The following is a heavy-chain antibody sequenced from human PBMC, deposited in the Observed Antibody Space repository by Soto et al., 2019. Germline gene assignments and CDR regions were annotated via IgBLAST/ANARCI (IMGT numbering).Heavy chain of an antibody. D-gene: IGHD2-2*01. CDR2: ISYDGSNK. Sequence: QVQLVESGGGVVQPGRSLRLSCAASGFTFSSYAMHWVRQAPGKGLEWVAVISYDGSNKYYADSVKGRFTISRDNSKNSLYLQMNSLRAEDTAVYYCARADRAVGIEYWGQGTLVTLSS. V-gene: IGHV3-30-3*01. CDR1: GFTFSSYA. CDR3: ARADRAVGIEY. J-gene: IGHJ4*02.